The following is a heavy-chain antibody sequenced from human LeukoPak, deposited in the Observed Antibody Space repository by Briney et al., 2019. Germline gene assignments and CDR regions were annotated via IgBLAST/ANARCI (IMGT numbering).Heavy chain of an antibody. Sequence: QTGGSLRLSCAASGFMFSNFAMSWVRQAPGKGLEWVSTIYYSGGNTYSADSVKGRFTISRDNAKNTLYLQMNSLRAEDTAVYYCAKDQGQAVVPRRFDYWGQGTLVTVSS. CDR3: AKDQGQAVVPRRFDY. V-gene: IGHV3-23*01. CDR2: IYYSGGNT. J-gene: IGHJ4*02. D-gene: IGHD2-2*01. CDR1: GFMFSNFA.